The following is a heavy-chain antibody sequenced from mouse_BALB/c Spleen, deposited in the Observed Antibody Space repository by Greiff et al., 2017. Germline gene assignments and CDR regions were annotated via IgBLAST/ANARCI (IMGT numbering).Heavy chain of an antibody. V-gene: IGHV1S81*02. Sequence: KPGQGLEWIGEINPSNGRTNYNEKFKSKATLTVDKSSSTAYMQLSSLTSEDSAVYYCARDYIDYWGQGTTLTVSS. J-gene: IGHJ2*01. CDR3: ARDYIDY. CDR2: INPSNGRT.